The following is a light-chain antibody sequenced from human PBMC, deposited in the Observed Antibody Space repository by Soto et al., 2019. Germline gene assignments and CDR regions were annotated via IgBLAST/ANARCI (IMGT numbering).Light chain of an antibody. J-gene: IGKJ1*01. V-gene: IGKV1-39*01. Sequence: IRLDKSPASLSASVGDRVTITCRASQSISTYLNWYQQKPGTAPKLLIYASYTLQSGVPSRFSGRGSGSDFTLTISCLQSEDFATYYCQQYESYSPWTFGQGTKVDI. CDR2: ASY. CDR1: QSISTY. CDR3: QQYESYSPWT.